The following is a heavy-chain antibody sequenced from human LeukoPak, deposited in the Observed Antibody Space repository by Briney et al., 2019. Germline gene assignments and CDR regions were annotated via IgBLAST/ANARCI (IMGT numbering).Heavy chain of an antibody. Sequence: WGTLSLTCAASGFTFSSYALLWVRQAPGQGLEWVADIKYDGSNKYYADPVKGSFTIARDNSKNTLYLQMNSPRAEAAAVCYRARDDCSSSSCHLPAPFDLWGQGTLVTVSS. CDR2: IKYDGSNK. J-gene: IGHJ4*02. CDR3: ARDDCSSSSCHLPAPFDL. CDR1: GFTFSSYA. D-gene: IGHD2-2*01. V-gene: IGHV3-30-3*01.